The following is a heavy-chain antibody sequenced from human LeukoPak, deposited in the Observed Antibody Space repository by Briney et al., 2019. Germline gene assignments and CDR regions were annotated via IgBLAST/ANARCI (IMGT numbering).Heavy chain of an antibody. Sequence: SQTLSLTCAVSGGSISSGGYSWSWIRQPPGKGLEWIGYIYHSGSTYFNPSLKSRVTISVDTSKNQFSLKLSSVTAADTAVYYCARHRSSGWYDYWGQGTPVTVSS. D-gene: IGHD6-19*01. V-gene: IGHV4-30-2*03. J-gene: IGHJ4*02. CDR2: IYHSGST. CDR1: GGSISSGGYS. CDR3: ARHRSSGWYDY.